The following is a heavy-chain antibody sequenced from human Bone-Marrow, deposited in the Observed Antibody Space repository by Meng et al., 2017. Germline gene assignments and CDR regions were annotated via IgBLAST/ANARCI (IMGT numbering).Heavy chain of an antibody. CDR2: IIPIFGTA. D-gene: IGHD1-26*01. Sequence: SVKVSCKASGGTFSSYAISWVRQAPGQGLEWMGGIIPIFGTANYAQKFQGRVTITTDESTSTAYMELSSLRSEDTAVYYCARDSGSYLGRGFGDYWGQGTLVTVSS. CDR3: ARDSGSYLGRGFGDY. J-gene: IGHJ4*02. V-gene: IGHV1-69*05. CDR1: GGTFSSYA.